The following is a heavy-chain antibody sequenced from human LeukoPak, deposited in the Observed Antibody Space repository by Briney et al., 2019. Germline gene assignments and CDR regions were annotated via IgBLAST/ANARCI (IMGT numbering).Heavy chain of an antibody. V-gene: IGHV3-23*01. CDR2: MSGSGGST. CDR3: ARDIGSDYGDYGWFDP. D-gene: IGHD4-17*01. Sequence: GGSLRLSCAASGFTFISYGMSWVRQAPGKGLEWVSSMSGSGGSTFYADSVKGRFTISRDNSKITLFLQMKSLRAEDTAVYYCARDIGSDYGDYGWFDPWGQGTLVTVSS. J-gene: IGHJ5*02. CDR1: GFTFISYG.